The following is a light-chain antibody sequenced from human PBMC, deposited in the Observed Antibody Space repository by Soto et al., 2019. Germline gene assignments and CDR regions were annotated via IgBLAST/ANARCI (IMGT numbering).Light chain of an antibody. CDR2: GAS. Sequence: EIVVTPSPATLSVSPVGRATLSCRSSQSISDTLAWYQQKPGQAPRLLIHGASTRAPGLPARFSGSGSGTDFTLTISSLQSEDFAVYYCQQRTNWPPKWTFGQGIKVDI. CDR1: QSISDT. V-gene: IGKV3-15*01. CDR3: QQRTNWPPKWT. J-gene: IGKJ1*01.